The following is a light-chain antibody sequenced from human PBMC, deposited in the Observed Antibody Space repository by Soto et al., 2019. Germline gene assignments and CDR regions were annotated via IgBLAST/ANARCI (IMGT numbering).Light chain of an antibody. Sequence: EIVMTQSPATLSVSPGEGATLSCKASQNVYNNLAWYQQRPGQPPRLLSYDASTRATGISARFSGGGYETEFTLTSSSLQSEDFAVYFCQQCRNWPLTFGGGTKVEIK. CDR3: QQCRNWPLT. CDR1: QNVYNN. V-gene: IGKV3-15*01. CDR2: DAS. J-gene: IGKJ4*01.